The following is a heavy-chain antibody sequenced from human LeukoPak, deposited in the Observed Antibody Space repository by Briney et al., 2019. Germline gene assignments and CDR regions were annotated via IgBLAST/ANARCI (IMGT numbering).Heavy chain of an antibody. CDR3: AKDFGYSSSWYYYYYGMDV. CDR2: ISYDGSNK. D-gene: IGHD6-13*01. V-gene: IGHV3-30*18. Sequence: GGSLRLSCAASGFAFSSYGMHWVRQAPGKGLEWVAVISYDGSNKYYADSVKGRFTISRDNSKNTLYLQMSSLRAEDTAVYYCAKDFGYSSSWYYYYYGMDVWGQGTTVTVSS. J-gene: IGHJ6*02. CDR1: GFAFSSYG.